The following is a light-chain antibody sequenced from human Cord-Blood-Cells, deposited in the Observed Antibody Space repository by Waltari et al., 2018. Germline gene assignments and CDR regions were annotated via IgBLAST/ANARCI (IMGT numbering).Light chain of an antibody. J-gene: IGLJ2*01. CDR3: SSYTSSSTLV. CDR1: SSAVGGYTY. V-gene: IGLV2-14*01. Sequence: QSPLTQPAPVSGSPGQPITIPSTGTSSAVGGYTYVTWYQQHPGKAPKLMIYEVSNRPSGVSNRFSGSKSGNTASLTISGLQAEDEADYYCSSYTSSSTLVFGGGTKLTVL. CDR2: EVS.